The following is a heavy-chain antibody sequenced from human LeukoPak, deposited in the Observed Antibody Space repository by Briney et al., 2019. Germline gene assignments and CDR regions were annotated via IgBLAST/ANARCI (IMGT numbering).Heavy chain of an antibody. CDR2: IRIKAYGGTT. V-gene: IGHV3-49*04. J-gene: IGHJ4*02. CDR1: GFTFSSYS. Sequence: SGGSLRLSCAASGFTFSSYSMNWVRQAPGKGLEWVGFIRIKAYGGTTEYAASVKGRFTISRDDSKSIAYLQVNSLKTEDTAVYYCTRVGSNYEVVYFDYWGQGTLVTVSS. D-gene: IGHD4-11*01. CDR3: TRVGSNYEVVYFDY.